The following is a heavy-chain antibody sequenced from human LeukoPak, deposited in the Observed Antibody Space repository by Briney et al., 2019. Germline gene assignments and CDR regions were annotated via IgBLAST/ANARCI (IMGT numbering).Heavy chain of an antibody. D-gene: IGHD2-21*01. CDR2: MSHCGSYK. J-gene: IGHJ4*02. CDR1: GFTFSTYE. V-gene: IGHV3-30-3*01. CDR3: ERSTIVVVSGGDY. Sequence: GGSLRLSCAASGFTFSTYEMNWVHQAPGRVLEWVAVMSHCGSYKYYADSVKGRFTLSRDNSKNTLYLQMNSLRAEDTAVYYCERSTIVVVSGGDYWGQGALVTVSS.